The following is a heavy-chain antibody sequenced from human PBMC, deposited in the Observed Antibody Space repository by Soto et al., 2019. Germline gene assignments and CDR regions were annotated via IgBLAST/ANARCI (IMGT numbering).Heavy chain of an antibody. Sequence: QVQLVESGGGVVQPGGSLRLSCAASGFTFSAYGMHWVRQAPGKGLEWVALIWHDGSNEYYGDSVKGRLTISRDNSKDTLYLQIDSLRGEDTAVYYCARDFSTYCTGGSCHFDYWGQGTLVIVSS. CDR3: ARDFSTYCTGGSCHFDY. D-gene: IGHD2-15*01. V-gene: IGHV3-33*01. J-gene: IGHJ4*02. CDR2: IWHDGSNE. CDR1: GFTFSAYG.